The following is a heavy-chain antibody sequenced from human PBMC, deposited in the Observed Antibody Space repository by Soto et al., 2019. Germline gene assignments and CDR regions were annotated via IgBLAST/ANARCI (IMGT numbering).Heavy chain of an antibody. CDR3: AGCPLQEEGYYYYYGMDV. CDR1: GFTFSSYA. D-gene: IGHD3-10*01. CDR2: ISGSGGST. Sequence: GGSLRLSCAASGFTFSSYAMSWVRQAPGKGLEWVSAISGSGGSTYYADSVKGRFTISRDNSKNTLYLQMNSLRAEDTAVYYCAGCPLQEEGYYYYYGMDVWGQGTTVTVSS. J-gene: IGHJ6*02. V-gene: IGHV3-23*01.